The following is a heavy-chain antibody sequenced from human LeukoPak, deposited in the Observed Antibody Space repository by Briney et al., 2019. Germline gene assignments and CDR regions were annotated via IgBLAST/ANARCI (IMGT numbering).Heavy chain of an antibody. CDR3: AKDRISYTTSPGELSH. D-gene: IGHD3-10*01. V-gene: IGHV3-23*01. CDR2: IRGSGEST. J-gene: IGHJ4*02. Sequence: GGSLRLSCAASGFIFNTYAMSWVRQAPGKGLEWVSTIRGSGESTHYADSVQGRFTISKDNSLYTVYLQMDSLRGDDTAVYYCAKDRISYTTSPGELSHWGQGTLVIVSS. CDR1: GFIFNTYA.